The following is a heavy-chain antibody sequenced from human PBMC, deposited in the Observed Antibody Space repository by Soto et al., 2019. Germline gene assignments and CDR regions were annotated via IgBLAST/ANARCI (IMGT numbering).Heavy chain of an antibody. CDR2: IKYSGTT. V-gene: IGHV4-39*01. D-gene: IGHD1-26*01. Sequence: SETLSLTCTVSGGSISDDTYYWGWIRQPPGKGLEWIASIKYSGTTFYNPSLKSRVTLSVDTSKNQFALKLSSVTAAETAVYYCARQGITGSYYDVFDIWGKGTMVTVSS. CDR3: ARQGITGSYYDVFDI. CDR1: GGSISDDTYY. J-gene: IGHJ3*02.